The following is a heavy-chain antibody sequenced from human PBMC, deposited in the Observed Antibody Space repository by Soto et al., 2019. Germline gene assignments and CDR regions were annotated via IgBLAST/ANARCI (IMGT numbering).Heavy chain of an antibody. CDR3: ARRGSREDIATGNDAFDI. Sequence: QVQLVQSGTEVKKPGASVKVSCKASGYTFTSYAIHWVRQAPGQRLEWMGWINAGNGNTKYSQKFQGRVTITRDTSASTAYMELSGLRSEDTTLYYCARRGSREDIATGNDAFDIWGQGTMVSVSS. CDR1: GYTFTSYA. V-gene: IGHV1-3*01. J-gene: IGHJ3*02. D-gene: IGHD5-18*01. CDR2: INAGNGNT.